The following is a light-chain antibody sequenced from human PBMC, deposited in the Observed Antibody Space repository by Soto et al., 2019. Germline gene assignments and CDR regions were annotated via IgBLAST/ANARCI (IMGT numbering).Light chain of an antibody. CDR3: TSYTPSSTYV. Sequence: QSALTQPASVSGSPGQSITISCTGTSSDVGNYDYVSWYQQYPGKAPKLMIYAVSRRTSGVSNRLSGSKSGNTASLTISGLQAEDEADYYCTSYTPSSTYVFGTGTKLTVL. V-gene: IGLV2-14*03. J-gene: IGLJ1*01. CDR2: AVS. CDR1: SSDVGNYDY.